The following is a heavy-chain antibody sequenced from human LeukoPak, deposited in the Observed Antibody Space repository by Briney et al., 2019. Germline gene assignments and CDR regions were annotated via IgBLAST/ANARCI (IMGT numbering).Heavy chain of an antibody. D-gene: IGHD4-17*01. V-gene: IGHV4-39*07. CDR3: ARWTTVTRAFDY. J-gene: IGHJ4*02. Sequence: SETLSLTCSVSGDFITAYYWSWIRQPPGKGLEWIGTMYYTGSTYYNPSLKSRVTISGDTSKNQFSLKLSSVTAADTAVYYCARWTTVTRAFDYWGQGTLVAVSS. CDR1: GDFITAYY. CDR2: MYYTGST.